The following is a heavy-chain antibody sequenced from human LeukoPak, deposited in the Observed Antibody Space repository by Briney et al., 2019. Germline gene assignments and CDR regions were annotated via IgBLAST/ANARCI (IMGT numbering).Heavy chain of an antibody. D-gene: IGHD6-19*01. V-gene: IGHV3-74*01. CDR2: INSDGSST. CDR3: ARDSSGWGRLGY. J-gene: IGHJ4*02. Sequence: GGSLRLSCAASGFTFSSYSMNWVRQAPGKGLVWVSRINSDGSSTSYADSVKGRFTISRDNAKNTLYLQMNSLRAEDTAVYYCARDSSGWGRLGYWGQGTLVTVSS. CDR1: GFTFSSYS.